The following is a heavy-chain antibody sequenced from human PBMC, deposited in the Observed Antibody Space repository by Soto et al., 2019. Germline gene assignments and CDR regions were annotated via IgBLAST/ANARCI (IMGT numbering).Heavy chain of an antibody. CDR2: IYYSGST. D-gene: IGHD4-17*01. Sequence: SETLSLTCTVSGGSISSGCYYWSWIRQHPGKGLEWIGYIYYSGSTYYNPSLKSRVTTSVDTSKNQFSLKLSSVTAADTAVYYCARDSGYGDYAQHWGQGTLVTVSS. CDR1: GGSISSGCYY. J-gene: IGHJ1*01. CDR3: ARDSGYGDYAQH. V-gene: IGHV4-31*03.